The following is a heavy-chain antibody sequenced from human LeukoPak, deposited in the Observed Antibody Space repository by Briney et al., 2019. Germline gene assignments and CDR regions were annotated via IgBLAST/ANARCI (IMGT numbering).Heavy chain of an antibody. J-gene: IGHJ6*04. Sequence: ESLTLSCALSGFTFSSYWMSWVRQPPGKGLEWVANINQDGSENFYLAFVKGRFTISRDKAKISLYLQTDTVRAEDTDVYECERKAYGLDFWGKGTMVTVSS. CDR2: INQDGSEN. V-gene: IGHV3-7*01. CDR1: GFTFSSYW. CDR3: ERKAYGLDF.